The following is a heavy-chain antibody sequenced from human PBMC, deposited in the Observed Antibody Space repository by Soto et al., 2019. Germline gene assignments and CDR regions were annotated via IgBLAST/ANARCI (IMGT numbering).Heavy chain of an antibody. Sequence: QVQLVQSGAEVKKPGASVKVSCKASGYTFTSYAMHWVRQAPGQRLEWMGWINAGNGNTKYSQKFQGRVTITRDTSASTAYMELSSLRSEDTAVYYCARDSQADPAPDYWGQGTLVTVSS. CDR3: ARDSQADPAPDY. CDR2: INAGNGNT. D-gene: IGHD6-13*01. CDR1: GYTFTSYA. J-gene: IGHJ4*02. V-gene: IGHV1-3*01.